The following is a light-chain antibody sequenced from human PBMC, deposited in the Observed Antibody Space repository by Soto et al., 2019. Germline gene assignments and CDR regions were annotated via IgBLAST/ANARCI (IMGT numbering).Light chain of an antibody. CDR3: QQDNNWPPLT. CDR1: QSVRNN. V-gene: IGKV3D-15*01. CDR2: GAS. Sequence: EIVMTQSPATLSVSPGERATLSCRASQSVRNNLAWYQQKPGQAPRPLIYGASTRATGIPARFSGSGSGTEFTLTISSPQSEDVAVYYCQQDNNWPPLTFGGGTKVEIK. J-gene: IGKJ4*01.